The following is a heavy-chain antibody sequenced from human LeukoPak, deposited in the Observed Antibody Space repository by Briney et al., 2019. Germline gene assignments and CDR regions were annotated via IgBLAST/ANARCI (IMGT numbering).Heavy chain of an antibody. CDR1: GFTLSNYE. V-gene: IGHV3-48*03. J-gene: IGHJ6*04. Sequence: GGSLRLSCAASGFTLSNYEMNWVRQGPGKGLEWVSYISGSGRTIYYADSVKGRFTISRGNAKNSLSLQMNSLRAEDMAVYYCARDHPYFYGLDVWGKGTTVTVSS. CDR3: ARDHPYFYGLDV. CDR2: ISGSGRTI.